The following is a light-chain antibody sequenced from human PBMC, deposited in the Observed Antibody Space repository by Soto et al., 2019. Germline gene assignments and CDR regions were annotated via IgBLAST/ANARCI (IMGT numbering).Light chain of an antibody. J-gene: IGKJ2*01. V-gene: IGKV3-20*01. CDR3: QQYGSSVYT. CDR2: GTS. CDR1: QSVDSNY. Sequence: ENGLTQSPGTLSLSPGERATLSCRASQSVDSNYLAWYQHKPGQTPRLLLYGTSTRATGIPDRFSGSGSGTDFTLAINGLEPEDFAVYYCQQYGSSVYTFGQGTKLEIK.